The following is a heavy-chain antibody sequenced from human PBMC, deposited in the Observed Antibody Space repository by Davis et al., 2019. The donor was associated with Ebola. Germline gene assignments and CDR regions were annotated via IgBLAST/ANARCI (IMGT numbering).Heavy chain of an antibody. CDR3: ARDKALYDYVWGSYRNPDY. V-gene: IGHV3-48*01. CDR1: GFTFSSYS. CDR2: ISSSSSTI. Sequence: GGSLRLSCAASGFTFSSYSMNWVRQAPGKGLEWVSYISSSSSTIYYADSVKGRFTISRDNSKNTLYLQMNSLRAEDTAVYYCARDKALYDYVWGSYRNPDYWGQGTLVTVSS. J-gene: IGHJ4*02. D-gene: IGHD3-16*02.